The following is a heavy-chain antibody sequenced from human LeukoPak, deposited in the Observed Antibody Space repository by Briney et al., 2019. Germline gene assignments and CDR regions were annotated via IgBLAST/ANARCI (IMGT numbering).Heavy chain of an antibody. V-gene: IGHV3-30*03. CDR3: ARDRGSNYPRDY. CDR2: ISYDGSDK. J-gene: IGHJ4*02. Sequence: GGSLRLSCAASGFTFSSHDIHWVRQAPGKGLEWVADISYDGSDKYYADSVKGRFTISRDNSKNTLYLQMNSLRAEDTAVFYCARDRGSNYPRDYWGQGTLVTVSS. D-gene: IGHD2-15*01. CDR1: GFTFSSHD.